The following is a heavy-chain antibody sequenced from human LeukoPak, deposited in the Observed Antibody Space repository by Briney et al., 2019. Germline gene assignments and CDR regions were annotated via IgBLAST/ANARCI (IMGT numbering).Heavy chain of an antibody. Sequence: SQTLSLTCTVSGGSISSGGYYWSWIRQHPGKGLEWIGYIHYSGSTYYNPSLKSRVTISVDRSKNHFSLKLSSVTAADTAVYCCARHGTSGTNLNWFDPWGQGTLVTVSS. D-gene: IGHD1-1*01. CDR1: GGSISSGGYY. CDR2: IHYSGST. V-gene: IGHV4-31*03. J-gene: IGHJ5*02. CDR3: ARHGTSGTNLNWFDP.